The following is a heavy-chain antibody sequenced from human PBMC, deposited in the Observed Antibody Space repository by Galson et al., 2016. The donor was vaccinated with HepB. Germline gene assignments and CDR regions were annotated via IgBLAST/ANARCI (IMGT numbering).Heavy chain of an antibody. V-gene: IGHV3-48*01. Sequence: LRLSCATSGFSFSGYSFNWVRQAPGKALEWPSYINNDDSVIYYADSVKGRFTISRDNGKNSLYLQMTSLRVEDTGFYYCAREVGSHGEGYYSDHWGQGTLVTVSS. D-gene: IGHD1-26*01. CDR3: AREVGSHGEGYYSDH. J-gene: IGHJ4*02. CDR2: INNDDSVI. CDR1: GFSFSGYS.